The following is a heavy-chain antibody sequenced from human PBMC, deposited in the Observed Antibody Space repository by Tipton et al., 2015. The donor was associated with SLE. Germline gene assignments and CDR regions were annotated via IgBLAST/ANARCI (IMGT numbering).Heavy chain of an antibody. J-gene: IGHJ6*02. CDR2: IYSGGST. Sequence: QLVQSGGGLVQPGGSLRLSCAASGFTVSSNYMSWVRQAPGKGLEWVSVIYSGGSTYYADSVKGRFTISRGNSKNTLYLQMNSLRAEDTAVYYCAREQYNYYYGMDVWGQGTTVTVSS. CDR3: AREQYNYYYGMDV. D-gene: IGHD1-26*01. V-gene: IGHV3-66*01. CDR1: GFTVSSNY.